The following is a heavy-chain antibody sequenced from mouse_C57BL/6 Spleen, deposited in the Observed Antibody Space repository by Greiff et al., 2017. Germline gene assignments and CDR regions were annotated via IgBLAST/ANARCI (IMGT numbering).Heavy chain of an antibody. CDR2: IYPGDGDT. Sequence: VQLQQSGPELVKPGASVKISCKASGYAFSSSWMNWVKQRPGKGLEWIGRIYPGDGDTNYNGKVKGKATLTADKSSSTAYMQLSSLTSEDSAVYFCARSTTVVATNAMDYWGQGTSVTVSS. V-gene: IGHV1-82*01. D-gene: IGHD1-1*01. CDR1: GYAFSSSW. J-gene: IGHJ4*01. CDR3: ARSTTVVATNAMDY.